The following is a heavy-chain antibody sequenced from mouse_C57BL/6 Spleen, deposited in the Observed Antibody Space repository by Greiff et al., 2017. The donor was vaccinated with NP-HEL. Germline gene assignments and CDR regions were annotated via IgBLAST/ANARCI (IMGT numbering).Heavy chain of an antibody. V-gene: IGHV1-63*01. J-gene: IGHJ4*01. CDR3: AIEVDYGYYAMCY. CDR2: IYPGGGYT. CDR1: GYTFTNYW. Sequence: VKLQESGAELVRPGTSVKMSCKASGYTFTNYWIGWAKQRPGHGLEWIGDIYPGGGYTNYNEKFKGKATLTADKSSSTAYMQFSSLTSEDSAIYYCAIEVDYGYYAMCYWGKGTSVTVSS. D-gene: IGHD1-1*02.